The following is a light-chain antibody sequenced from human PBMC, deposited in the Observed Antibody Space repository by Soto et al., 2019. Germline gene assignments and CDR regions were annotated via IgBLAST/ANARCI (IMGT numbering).Light chain of an antibody. J-gene: IGKJ5*01. CDR1: QGVSSH. CDR3: QHLNSYPIT. Sequence: DIQMTQSPSNLSASVGDRVTITCRASQGVSSHLAWHQQKPGKAPKLLIYEVSTLQSGVPSRFSGSGSGTDFTLTISSLHPEDFATYYCQHLNSYPITFGQGTRLEIK. V-gene: IGKV1-9*01. CDR2: EVS.